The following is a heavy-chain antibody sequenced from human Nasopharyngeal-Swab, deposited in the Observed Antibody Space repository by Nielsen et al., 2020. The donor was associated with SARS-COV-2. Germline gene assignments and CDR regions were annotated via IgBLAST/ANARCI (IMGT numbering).Heavy chain of an antibody. Sequence: ASVKVSCKVSGYTLTELSIHWVRQAPGKGFEWMGGFDSEDGETIYAQKFQGRVTMTEDTSTDTAYMELSSLRSEDTAVYYCATLSYGGNSPHVIWGQGTLVTVSS. V-gene: IGHV1-24*01. CDR2: FDSEDGET. CDR1: GYTLTELS. CDR3: ATLSYGGNSPHVI. D-gene: IGHD4-23*01. J-gene: IGHJ4*02.